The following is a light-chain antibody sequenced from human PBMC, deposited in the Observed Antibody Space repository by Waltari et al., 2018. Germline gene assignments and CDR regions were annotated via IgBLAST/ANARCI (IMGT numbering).Light chain of an antibody. Sequence: DIVMTQSPDSLAVSLGERATINCKSSQCVLYSSNNKNYLAWYQQKPGQPPKLLIYWASTRASGVPDRFSGSGSGTDFTLTISSLQAEDVAVYYCHHYYIPPLTFGQGTRLEI. CDR3: HHYYIPPLT. J-gene: IGKJ5*01. CDR2: WAS. CDR1: QCVLYSSNNKNY. V-gene: IGKV4-1*01.